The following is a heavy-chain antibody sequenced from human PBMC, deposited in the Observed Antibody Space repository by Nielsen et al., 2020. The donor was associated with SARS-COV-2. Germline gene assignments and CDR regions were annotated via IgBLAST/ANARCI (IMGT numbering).Heavy chain of an antibody. CDR2: IRSKANSYAT. CDR1: GFTFSGSA. CDR3: TSDSSVVY. D-gene: IGHD3-22*01. V-gene: IGHV3-73*01. Sequence: GESLKISCAASGFTFSGSAMHWVRQASGKGLEWVGRIRSKANSYATAYAVSVKGRFTISRDDSKNTAYLQMNSLKTEDTAVYYCTSDSSVVYWGQGTLVTVSS. J-gene: IGHJ4*02.